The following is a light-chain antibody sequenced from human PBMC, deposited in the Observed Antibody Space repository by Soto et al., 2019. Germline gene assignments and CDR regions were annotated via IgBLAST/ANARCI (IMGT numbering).Light chain of an antibody. CDR3: QQYGSSHLFT. CDR2: GAS. CDR1: QSVSSSY. J-gene: IGKJ3*01. V-gene: IGKV3-20*01. Sequence: EIVLTQSPGTLSLSPGERATLSCRASQSVSSSYLAWYQQKPGQAPRILIYGASRSSTGIPDRFSGSGSGTDFTLTISRLEPEDFAVYYCQQYGSSHLFTFGTGTKVDIK.